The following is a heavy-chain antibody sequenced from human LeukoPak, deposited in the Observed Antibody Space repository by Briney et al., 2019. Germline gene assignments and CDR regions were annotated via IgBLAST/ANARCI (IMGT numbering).Heavy chain of an antibody. D-gene: IGHD3-9*01. Sequence: SETLSLTCAVYGGSFSGYYWSWIRQPPRKGLEWIGEINHSGSTNYNPSLKSRVTISVDTSKNQFSLKLSSVTAADTAVYYCASFDGWFDPWGQGTLVTVSS. CDR2: INHSGST. CDR1: GGSFSGYY. J-gene: IGHJ5*02. V-gene: IGHV4-34*01. CDR3: ASFDGWFDP.